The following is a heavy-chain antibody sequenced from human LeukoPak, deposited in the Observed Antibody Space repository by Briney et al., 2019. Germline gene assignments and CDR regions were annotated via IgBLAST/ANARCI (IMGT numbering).Heavy chain of an antibody. CDR2: IYASGST. D-gene: IGHD3-10*01. CDR3: ARSTVVRGGGLDY. J-gene: IGHJ4*02. V-gene: IGHV3-53*01. CDR1: GLIVSSNY. Sequence: AGGSLRLSCAASGLIVSSNYMSWVRQAPGKGLEWVSVIYASGSTYYTDSVQGRFTISRDNSKNTLYLQMNSLRAEDTAVYYCARSTVVRGGGLDYWGQGTLVTVSS.